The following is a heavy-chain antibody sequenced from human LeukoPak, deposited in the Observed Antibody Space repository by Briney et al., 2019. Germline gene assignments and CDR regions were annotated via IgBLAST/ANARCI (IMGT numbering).Heavy chain of an antibody. CDR2: ISTYNGNT. CDR3: GRALLGGSDIYTPFSY. J-gene: IGHJ4*02. CDR1: GYTFNIYG. V-gene: IGHV1-18*01. D-gene: IGHD3-10*01. Sequence: ASVKVSCKASGYTFNIYGIIWVRQAPGQGLEWVGWISTYNGNTNYAPNIQDRVTMTTDTSTSTAYMELRSLRSDATAVYYCGRALLGGSDIYTPFSYWGQGNLVTVSS.